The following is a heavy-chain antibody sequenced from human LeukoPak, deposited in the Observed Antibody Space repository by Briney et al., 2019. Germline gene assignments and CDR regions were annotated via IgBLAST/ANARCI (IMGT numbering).Heavy chain of an antibody. CDR2: MNPNSGNT. CDR3: AADPTTVAPSL. D-gene: IGHD4-23*01. Sequence: ASVKVSCKASGYTFTSYDINWVRQATGQGLEWMGWMNPNSGNTGYAQKFQGRVTITRNTSISTAYMGLSSLRSEDTAVYYCAADPTTVAPSLWGQGTLVTVSS. CDR1: GYTFTSYD. J-gene: IGHJ4*02. V-gene: IGHV1-8*03.